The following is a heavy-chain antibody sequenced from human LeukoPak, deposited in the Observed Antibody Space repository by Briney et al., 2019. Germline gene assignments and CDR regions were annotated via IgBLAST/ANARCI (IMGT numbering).Heavy chain of an antibody. CDR1: GGSISSYY. CDR3: ARVSSGWSTDYYFDY. CDR2: IYYSGRT. J-gene: IGHJ4*02. Sequence: PSETLSLTCTVSGGSISSYYWSWIRQPPGKGLEWIGYIYYSGRTNYNPSLKSRVTISVDTSKNQFSLKLSSVTAADTAVYYCARVSSGWSTDYYFDYWGQGTLVTASS. D-gene: IGHD6-19*01. V-gene: IGHV4-59*01.